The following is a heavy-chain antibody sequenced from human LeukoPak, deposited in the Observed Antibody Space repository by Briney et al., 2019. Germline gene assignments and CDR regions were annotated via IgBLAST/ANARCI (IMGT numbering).Heavy chain of an antibody. CDR1: GGSISSGGYY. V-gene: IGHV4-31*03. CDR3: ATYYYDSSGYGATYYYGMDV. J-gene: IGHJ6*02. Sequence: PSQTLSLTCTVSGGSISSGGYYRSWIRQHPGKGLEWIGYIYYSGSTYYNPSLKSRVTISVDTSKNQFSLKLSSVTAADTAVYYCATYYYDSSGYGATYYYGMDVWGQGTTVTVSS. D-gene: IGHD3-22*01. CDR2: IYYSGST.